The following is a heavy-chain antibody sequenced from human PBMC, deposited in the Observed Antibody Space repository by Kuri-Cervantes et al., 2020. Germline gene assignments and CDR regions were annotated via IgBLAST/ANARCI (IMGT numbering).Heavy chain of an antibody. J-gene: IGHJ4*02. V-gene: IGHV3-21*01. D-gene: IGHD2-8*01. Sequence: GESLKISCAASGFTFRNYAMNWVRQAPGKGLDGVSSISSSSSSIYYAASVKGRFTISRDNAKNSLFLQMNSLRADDTAVYYCARDGRRSNGQISDYLGQGTLVTVSS. CDR2: ISSSSSSI. CDR3: ARDGRRSNGQISDY. CDR1: GFTFRNYA.